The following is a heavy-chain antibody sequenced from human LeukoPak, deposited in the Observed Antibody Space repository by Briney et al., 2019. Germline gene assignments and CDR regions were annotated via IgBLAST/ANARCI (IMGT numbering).Heavy chain of an antibody. CDR1: GFTFSNAW. D-gene: IGHD6-13*01. CDR3: TTGRQLGLLDY. CDR2: IKSKTDGGTT. V-gene: IGHV3-15*01. J-gene: IGHJ4*02. Sequence: GGSLRLSCAASGFTFSNAWMSWVRQAPGKGLEWVGRIKSKTDGGTTDYAAPVKGRFTISRDDSKNTLHLQMNSLKTEDTAVYYCTTGRQLGLLDYWSQGTLVTVSS.